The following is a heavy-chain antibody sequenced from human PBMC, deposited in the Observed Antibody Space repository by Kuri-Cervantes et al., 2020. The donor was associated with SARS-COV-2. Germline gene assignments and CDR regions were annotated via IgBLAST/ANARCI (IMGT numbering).Heavy chain of an antibody. D-gene: IGHD2-15*01. J-gene: IGHJ4*02. CDR2: INHSGST. Sequence: SQTLSLTCAVYGGSFSGYYWSWIRQPPGKGLEWIGEINHSGSTNYNPSLKSRVTISIDTSRSQFSLSLDSVTTADTAVYYCVGPRGYPPTYYFNNWGQGALVTVSS. CDR3: VGPRGYPPTYYFNN. V-gene: IGHV4-34*01. CDR1: GGSFSGYY.